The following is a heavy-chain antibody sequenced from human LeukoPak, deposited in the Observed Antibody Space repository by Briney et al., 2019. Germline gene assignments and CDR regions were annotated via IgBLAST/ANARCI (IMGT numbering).Heavy chain of an antibody. V-gene: IGHV4-39*07. CDR1: GGSISSSSYY. J-gene: IGHJ4*02. Sequence: SETLSLTCTVSGGSISSSSYYWGWIRQPPGKGLEWIGSTYYSGSTYYNPSLKSRVTISVDTSKNQFSLKLSSVTAADTAVYYCASLPTGVRGVIITWGYFDYWGQGTLVTVSS. D-gene: IGHD3-10*01. CDR2: TYYSGST. CDR3: ASLPTGVRGVIITWGYFDY.